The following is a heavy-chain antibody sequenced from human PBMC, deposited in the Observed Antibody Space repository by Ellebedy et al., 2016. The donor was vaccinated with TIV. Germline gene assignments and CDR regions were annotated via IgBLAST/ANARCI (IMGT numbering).Heavy chain of an antibody. V-gene: IGHV3-9*01. CDR1: GFIFGDYA. CDR3: AKDDGTSYPSSFDY. Sequence: SLKISCAASGFIFGDYAMHCVRQAPGKGLEWVSGISRNRDSIGYADSVKGRFTISRDNAQNSLYLQMNSLRAEDTAFYYCAKDDGTSYPSSFDYWGQGTLVAVSS. CDR2: ISRNRDSI. D-gene: IGHD3-10*01. J-gene: IGHJ4*02.